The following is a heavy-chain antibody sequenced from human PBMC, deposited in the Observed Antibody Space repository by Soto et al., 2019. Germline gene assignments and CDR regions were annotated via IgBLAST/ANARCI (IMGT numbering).Heavy chain of an antibody. CDR3: VRSVELLQTFDF. D-gene: IGHD1-26*01. J-gene: IGHJ4*02. Sequence: EVQLVESGGGLVKPGGSLRLSCVVSGVSFSDYSMNWVRQAPGKGLEWVSLITRNSEYKYYASSEKGRFTVSRDNAKNSLNVQMRSLIVEDTDVYYCVRSVELLQTFDFWGQGTLVSVSS. CDR2: ITRNSEYK. CDR1: GVSFSDYS. V-gene: IGHV3-21*06.